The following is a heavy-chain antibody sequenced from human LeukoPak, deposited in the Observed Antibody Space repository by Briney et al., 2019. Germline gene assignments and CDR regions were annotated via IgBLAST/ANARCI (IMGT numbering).Heavy chain of an antibody. CDR2: ISSSSSYI. Sequence: PGGSLRLSCAASGFTFSSYGMNWVRQAPGKGLEWVSSISSSSSYIYYADSVKGRFTISRDNAKNSLYLQMNSLRAEDTAVYYCASVVAAAGIPWGQGTLVTVSS. CDR1: GFTFSSYG. D-gene: IGHD6-13*01. J-gene: IGHJ5*02. CDR3: ASVVAAAGIP. V-gene: IGHV3-21*01.